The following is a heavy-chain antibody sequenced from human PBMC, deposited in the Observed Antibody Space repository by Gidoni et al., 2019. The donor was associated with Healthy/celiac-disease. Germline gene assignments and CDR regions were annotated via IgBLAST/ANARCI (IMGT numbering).Heavy chain of an antibody. Sequence: QVQLQEPGPGLVKPSETLSLTCTVSGGPISTYYWSWIRQPPGKGLEWIGYIYYSGSTNYIPSLKRRVTISVDTSKHQFSLKLSSVTAADTAVYYCARQGPTGTTYNWFDPWGQGTLVTVSS. CDR1: GGPISTYY. V-gene: IGHV4-59*08. CDR3: ARQGPTGTTYNWFDP. J-gene: IGHJ5*02. D-gene: IGHD1-1*01. CDR2: IYYSGST.